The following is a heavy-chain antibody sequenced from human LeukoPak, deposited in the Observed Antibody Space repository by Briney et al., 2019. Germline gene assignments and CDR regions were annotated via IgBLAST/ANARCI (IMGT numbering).Heavy chain of an antibody. J-gene: IGHJ5*02. D-gene: IGHD5-12*01. CDR1: GCSISSSSYY. CDR2: IYHSGST. CDR3: ARFWSGYDLGNWFDP. Sequence: PSETLSLTCTVSGCSISSSSYYWGWIRQPPGKGLGWIGSIYHSGSTYYNPSLKSRVTISVDTSKNQFSLKLSSVTAADTAVYYCARFWSGYDLGNWFDPWGQGTLVTVSS. V-gene: IGHV4-39*07.